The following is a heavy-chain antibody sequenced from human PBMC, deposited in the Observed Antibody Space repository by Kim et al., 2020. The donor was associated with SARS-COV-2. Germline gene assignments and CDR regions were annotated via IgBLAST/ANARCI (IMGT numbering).Heavy chain of an antibody. CDR2: INAGNGNT. D-gene: IGHD6-19*01. J-gene: IGHJ4*02. CDR1: GYTFSTYA. Sequence: ASVKVSCKASGYTFSTYAMHWVRQAPGQRLEWMGWINAGNGNTKYSQKFQGRVTITRDTSASTAYMDLSSLRSEDTAVYYCARGSKGYSSGWNLGYYFDYWGQGTLVTVSS. CDR3: ARGSKGYSSGWNLGYYFDY. V-gene: IGHV1-3*01.